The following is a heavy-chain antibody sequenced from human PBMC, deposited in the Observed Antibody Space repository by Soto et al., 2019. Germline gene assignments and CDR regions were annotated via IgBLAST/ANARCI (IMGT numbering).Heavy chain of an antibody. CDR1: GFTVSTYG. CDR2: ISRDGGTK. J-gene: IGHJ4*02. CDR3: TGEVASGY. V-gene: IGHV3-30*03. Sequence: QVQLVESGGGVVQPGRSLRLSCAVSGFTVSTYGMHWVRQAPGKGLEWVAVISRDGGTKFYADSVKGRFTISRDNSRNTLFLEMHSLRGDDIAVYYCTGEVASGYWGQGTLVTVSS. D-gene: IGHD2-8*02.